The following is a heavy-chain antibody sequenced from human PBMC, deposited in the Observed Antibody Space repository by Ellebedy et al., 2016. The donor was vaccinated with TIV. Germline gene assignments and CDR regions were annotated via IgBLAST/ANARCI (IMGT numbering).Heavy chain of an antibody. D-gene: IGHD5-24*01. CDR3: ARDVHGSLDY. J-gene: IGHJ4*02. V-gene: IGHV3-7*01. CDR1: GFTFSSYA. CDR2: IKQDESDK. Sequence: GGSLRLXXAASGFTFSSYAMHWVRQAPGKGLEWVANIKQDESDKGYVDSVKGRFTISRDNAKNSLYLQMNSLRAEDTAVYYCARDVHGSLDYWGQGTLVTVSS.